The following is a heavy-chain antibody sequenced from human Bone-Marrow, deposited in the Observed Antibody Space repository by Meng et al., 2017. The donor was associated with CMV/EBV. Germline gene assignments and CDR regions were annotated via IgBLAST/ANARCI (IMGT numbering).Heavy chain of an antibody. CDR1: GGSVSSGSYY. CDR3: ARGPLYNWNYDAFDI. CDR2: IYYSGST. V-gene: IGHV4-61*01. J-gene: IGHJ3*02. D-gene: IGHD1-7*01. Sequence: SETLSLTCTVSGGSVSSGSYYWSWIRQPPGKGLEWIRYIYYSGSTNYNPSLKSRVTISVDTSKNQFSLKLSSVTAADTAVYYCARGPLYNWNYDAFDIWGQGTMVTVSS.